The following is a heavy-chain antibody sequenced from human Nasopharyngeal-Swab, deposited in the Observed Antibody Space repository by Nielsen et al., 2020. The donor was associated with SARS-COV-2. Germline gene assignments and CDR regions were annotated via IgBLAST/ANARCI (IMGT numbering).Heavy chain of an antibody. CDR1: GFTFSSYW. D-gene: IGHD6-13*01. CDR2: IKQDGSDQ. J-gene: IGHJ6*02. Sequence: GESLKISCAASGFTFSSYWMSWVRQAPGKGLEWVANIKQDGSDQYYVDSVKGRFNISRDNAKNSLYLQMNSLRAEDTAVYYCARGTWYSSSGASYYYYYGMDVWGQGTTVTVSS. V-gene: IGHV3-7*01. CDR3: ARGTWYSSSGASYYYYYGMDV.